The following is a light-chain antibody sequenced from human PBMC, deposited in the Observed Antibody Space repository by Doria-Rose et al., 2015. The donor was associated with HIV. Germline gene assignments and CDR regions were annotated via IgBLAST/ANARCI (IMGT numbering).Light chain of an antibody. J-gene: IGKJ5*01. CDR2: DAS. CDR1: QRVKSSY. Sequence: TQSPGTLSLSPGERATLSCRASQRVKSSYLAWYQQKPGQAPRLLIYDASTRATGIPDRFRGSGSGTDFTLTISRLEPDDVAVYYCQQYGTSRGTFGRGTRLEIK. V-gene: IGKV3-20*01. CDR3: QQYGTSRGT.